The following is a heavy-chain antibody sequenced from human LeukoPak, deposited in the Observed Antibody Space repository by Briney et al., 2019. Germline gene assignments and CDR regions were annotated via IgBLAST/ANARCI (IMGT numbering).Heavy chain of an antibody. V-gene: IGHV4-4*09. CDR1: GGSISSYY. J-gene: IGHJ6*03. Sequence: SETLSLTCTVSGGSISSYYWSWIRQPPGKGLEWIGYIYTSGSTNYNPSLKSRVTISVDTPKNQFSLKLSSVTAADTAVYYCARHMDDFWSGYSPTYYYMDVWGKGTTVTVSS. D-gene: IGHD3-3*01. CDR3: ARHMDDFWSGYSPTYYYMDV. CDR2: IYTSGST.